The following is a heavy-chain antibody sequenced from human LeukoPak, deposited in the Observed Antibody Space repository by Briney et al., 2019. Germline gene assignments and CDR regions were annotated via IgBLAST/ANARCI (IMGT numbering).Heavy chain of an antibody. CDR3: ARDVIPLGSSRTEAHTNAFDI. Sequence: GASVKVSCKASGYTFTGYYMHWVRQAPGQGLEWMGWINPNSGGTNYAQKFQGRVTMTRDTSISTPYMELSRLRSDDTAVYYYARDVIPLGSSRTEAHTNAFDIWGQGTMVTVSS. CDR2: INPNSGGT. CDR1: GYTFTGYY. V-gene: IGHV1-2*02. J-gene: IGHJ3*02. D-gene: IGHD6-13*01.